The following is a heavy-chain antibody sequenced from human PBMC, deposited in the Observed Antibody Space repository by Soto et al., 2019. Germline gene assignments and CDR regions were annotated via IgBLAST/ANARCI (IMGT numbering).Heavy chain of an antibody. CDR2: ISGSGGST. Sequence: PGGSLRLCCAASGFTFSSYAMSWVRQAPGKGREWVSAISGSGGSTYHADSVKGRCTFSRDKSTNTLYLQMNSLRAEDTAGYYCAKDPRAAAADSYYGTDVWGQGTTVTVSS. CDR3: AKDPRAAAADSYYGTDV. CDR1: GFTFSSYA. V-gene: IGHV3-23*01. D-gene: IGHD6-13*01. J-gene: IGHJ6*02.